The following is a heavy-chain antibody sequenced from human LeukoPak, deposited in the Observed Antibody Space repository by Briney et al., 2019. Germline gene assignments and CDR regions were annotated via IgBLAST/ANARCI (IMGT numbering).Heavy chain of an antibody. CDR2: INPNSGGT. V-gene: IGHV1-2*02. CDR1: GYTFTGYY. CDR3: ARDLNMGSTPGDAFDI. J-gene: IGHJ3*02. Sequence: ASVKVSCTASGYTFTGYYMHWVRQAPGQGLEWMGWINPNSGGTNYAQKFQGRVTMTRDTSISTAYTELSRLRSDDTAVYYCARDLNMGSTPGDAFDIWGQGTMVTVSS.